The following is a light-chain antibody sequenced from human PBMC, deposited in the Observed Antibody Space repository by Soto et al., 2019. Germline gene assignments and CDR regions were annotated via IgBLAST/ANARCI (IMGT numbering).Light chain of an antibody. CDR2: AAS. CDR3: QQYYSYPWT. CDR1: QTISDF. Sequence: IQMTQSPSSLSASVGDRVTITCRASQTISDFLAWYQHKPGEAPKLLIYAASTLQSGVPSRFSGSGSGTDFTLTISCLQSEDFATYYCQQYYSYPWTFGQGTKVDIK. V-gene: IGKV1-8*01. J-gene: IGKJ1*01.